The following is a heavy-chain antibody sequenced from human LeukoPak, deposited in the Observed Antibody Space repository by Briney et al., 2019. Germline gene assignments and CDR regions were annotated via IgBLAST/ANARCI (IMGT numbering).Heavy chain of an antibody. J-gene: IGHJ4*02. CDR2: ISGSGGST. CDR3: AKDLIGY. Sequence: ETLSLTCTVSGGSISSYYWSWIRQAPGKGLEWVSAISGSGGSTYYADSVKGRFTISRDNSKNTLYLQMNSLRAEDTAVYYCAKDLIGYWGQGTLVTVSS. D-gene: IGHD3-9*01. CDR1: GGSISSYY. V-gene: IGHV3-23*01.